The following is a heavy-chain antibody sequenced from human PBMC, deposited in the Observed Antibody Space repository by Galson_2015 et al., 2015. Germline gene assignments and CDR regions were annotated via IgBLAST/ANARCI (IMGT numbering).Heavy chain of an antibody. Sequence: SLRLSCAASGFTFSSYAMHWVRQAPGKGLEWVAVISYDGSNKYYADSVKGRFTISRDNSKNTLYLQMNSLRAEDTAVYYCARDQGENWGQGTLVTVFS. CDR2: ISYDGSNK. CDR3: ARDQGEN. J-gene: IGHJ4*02. CDR1: GFTFSSYA. V-gene: IGHV3-30-3*01.